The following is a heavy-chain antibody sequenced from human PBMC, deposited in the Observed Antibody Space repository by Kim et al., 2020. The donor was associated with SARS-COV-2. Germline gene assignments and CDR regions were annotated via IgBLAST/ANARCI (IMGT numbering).Heavy chain of an antibody. CDR1: GFTFNTYI. J-gene: IGHJ4*02. CDR3: SREAGGSDY. Sequence: GRSLRLSCAASGFTFNTYIMHWVRQAPGKGLEWVAVIWNDGTNERYGDSVKGRFTISRDNSKNTLYLQMNSLRVEDTAMYYCSREAGGSDYWGQGTLVTVSS. D-gene: IGHD3-10*01. CDR2: IWNDGTNE. V-gene: IGHV3-33*01.